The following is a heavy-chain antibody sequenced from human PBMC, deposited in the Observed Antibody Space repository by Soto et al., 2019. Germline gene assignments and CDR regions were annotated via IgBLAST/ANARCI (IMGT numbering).Heavy chain of an antibody. J-gene: IGHJ4*02. Sequence: ASVKVSCKASGYTFTSYYMHWVRQAPGQGLEWMGIINPSGGSTSYAQKFQGRVTMTMDTSTSTVYMELSSLRSEDTAVYYCARVYCSGGSCYSIDYWGQGTLVTVSS. D-gene: IGHD2-15*01. V-gene: IGHV1-46*03. CDR3: ARVYCSGGSCYSIDY. CDR1: GYTFTSYY. CDR2: INPSGGST.